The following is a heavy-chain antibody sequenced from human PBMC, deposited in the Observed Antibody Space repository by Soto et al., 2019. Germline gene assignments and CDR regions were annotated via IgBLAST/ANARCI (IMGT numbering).Heavy chain of an antibody. J-gene: IGHJ4*02. CDR3: ARHRSRAKYFDY. V-gene: IGHV4-39*01. CDR1: GGSISSSSYY. CDR2: IYYSGST. Sequence: ETLSLTCTVSGGSISSSSYYWGWIRQPPGKGLEWIGSIYYSGSTYYNPSLKSRVTISVDTSKNQFSLKLSSVTAADTAVYYCARHRSRAKYFDYWGQGTLVTVSS.